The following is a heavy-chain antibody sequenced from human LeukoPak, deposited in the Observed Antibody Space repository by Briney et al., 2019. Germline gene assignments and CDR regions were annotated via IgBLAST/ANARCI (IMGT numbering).Heavy chain of an antibody. J-gene: IGHJ4*02. CDR2: IQYDGSNK. CDR3: AKDSAVVAATPENYFDY. Sequence: GGSLRLSCAASGFTFSSYGMHWVRQAPGKGLEWVAFIQYDGSNKYYTDSVKGRFTISRDNSRNTMCVRMNSLRPEDTAVYYCAKDSAVVAATPENYFDYWGQGTLVTVSS. CDR1: GFTFSSYG. D-gene: IGHD2-15*01. V-gene: IGHV3-30*02.